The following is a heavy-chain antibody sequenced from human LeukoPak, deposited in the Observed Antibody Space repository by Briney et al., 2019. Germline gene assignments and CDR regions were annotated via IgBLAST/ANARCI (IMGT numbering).Heavy chain of an antibody. CDR2: IYYSGST. J-gene: IGHJ6*02. CDR3: ARVSPHYYGVDV. V-gene: IGHV4-31*03. Sequence: SETLSLTCTVSGGFISSAGYYWSWIRQHPGKGLEWIGNIYYSGSTFYNPSLKSRITISVDTSKNQFSLKLSSVTAADTAVYYCARVSPHYYGVDVWGQGTTVTVSS. CDR1: GGFISSAGYY.